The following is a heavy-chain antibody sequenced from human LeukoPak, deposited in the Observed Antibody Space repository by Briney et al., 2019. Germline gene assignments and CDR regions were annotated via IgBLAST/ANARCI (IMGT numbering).Heavy chain of an antibody. Sequence: SSETLSLTCTVSGGSISSYYWSWIRQPPGKGLEWIGYIYYSGSTNYNPSLKSRVTISVDTSKNQFSLKLSSVTAADTAVYYCARVAHYVWGSYRYAVDYWGQGTLVTVSS. CDR2: IYYSGST. CDR1: GGSISSYY. J-gene: IGHJ4*02. D-gene: IGHD3-16*02. V-gene: IGHV4-59*12. CDR3: ARVAHYVWGSYRYAVDY.